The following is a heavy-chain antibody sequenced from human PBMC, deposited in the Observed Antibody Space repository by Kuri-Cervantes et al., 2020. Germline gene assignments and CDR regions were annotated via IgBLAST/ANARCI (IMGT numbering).Heavy chain of an antibody. V-gene: IGHV1-2*02. Sequence: ASVKVSCKTSVTGYYIHWLRQAPGQGLEWMAWINPKNGGTKFAQKFQDRVTLTRDTSITTVYMELHRLTSDDTAVYYCARNYYDILRPFDYWGQGTLVTVSS. CDR2: INPKNGGT. D-gene: IGHD3-9*01. CDR1: VTGYY. CDR3: ARNYYDILRPFDY. J-gene: IGHJ4*02.